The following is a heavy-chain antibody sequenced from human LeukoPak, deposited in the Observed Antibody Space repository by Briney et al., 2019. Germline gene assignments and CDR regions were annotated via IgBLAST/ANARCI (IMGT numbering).Heavy chain of an antibody. D-gene: IGHD3-10*01. V-gene: IGHV4-34*01. CDR2: INHSGST. Sequence: SETLSLTCAVYGGSFSGYYWSWIRQPPGKGLEWIGEINHSGSTNYNPSLKSRVTISVDTSKNQFSLKLSSVTAAGTAVYYCARGPTFTGSYLYYYYYGVDVWGQGTTVTVSS. CDR1: GGSFSGYY. J-gene: IGHJ6*02. CDR3: ARGPTFTGSYLYYYYYGVDV.